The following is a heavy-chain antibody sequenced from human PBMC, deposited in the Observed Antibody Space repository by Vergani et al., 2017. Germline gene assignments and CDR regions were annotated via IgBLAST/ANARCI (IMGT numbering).Heavy chain of an antibody. J-gene: IGHJ4*02. Sequence: EVQLLESGGGLVQPGGSLRLSCAASGFTFSSYAMSWVRQAPGKGLEWVSAISGSSSSTIYYADSVKGRFTISRDNAKNSLYLQMNSLRAEDTAVYYCAREPRSYYDSSGYYNCWGQGTLVTVST. CDR1: GFTFSSYA. D-gene: IGHD3-22*01. CDR3: AREPRSYYDSSGYYNC. CDR2: ISGSSSSTI. V-gene: IGHV3-48*04.